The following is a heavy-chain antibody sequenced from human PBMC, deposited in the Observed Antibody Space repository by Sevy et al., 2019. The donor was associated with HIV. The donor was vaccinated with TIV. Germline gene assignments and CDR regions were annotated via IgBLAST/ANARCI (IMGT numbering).Heavy chain of an antibody. D-gene: IGHD3-10*01. J-gene: IGHJ4*02. CDR3: AKDFLYGAHPFDY. CDR2: ISYDGSNK. V-gene: IGHV3-30*18. CDR1: GFTFSSYG. Sequence: GGSLRLSCAASGFTFSSYGMHWVRQAPGKGLEWVAVISYDGSNKYYADSVKGRFTISRDNSKNTLYLQMNSLRAEDTAVYYRAKDFLYGAHPFDYWGQGTLVTVSS.